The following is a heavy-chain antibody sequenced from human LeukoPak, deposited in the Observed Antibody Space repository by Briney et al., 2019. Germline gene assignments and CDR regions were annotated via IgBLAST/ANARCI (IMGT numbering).Heavy chain of an antibody. Sequence: PGGSLGLSCAASGFTFSSYEMNWVRQAPGKGLEWVSYISSSGSTIYYADSVKGRFTISRDNAKNSLYLQMNSLRAEDTGVYYCAELGITMIGGVWGKGTAVTISS. CDR3: AELGITMIGGV. D-gene: IGHD3-10*02. J-gene: IGHJ6*04. CDR1: GFTFSSYE. CDR2: ISSSGSTI. V-gene: IGHV3-48*03.